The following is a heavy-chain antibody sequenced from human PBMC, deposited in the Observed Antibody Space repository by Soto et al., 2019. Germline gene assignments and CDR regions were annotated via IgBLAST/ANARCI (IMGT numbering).Heavy chain of an antibody. J-gene: IGHJ4*02. CDR2: NTSKTGDQ. Sequence: EVRLVESGGGLVKPGGSLRLSCAASGFTFNKYSMNWVRQAPGKGLECVSSNTSKTGDQYYADSVKGRFIISRDNTKNSLSLQVTSLRDEDTAVYYCARDLMPNDRGLGDLAYWGQGTLVTVSS. V-gene: IGHV3-21*06. CDR3: ARDLMPNDRGLGDLAY. D-gene: IGHD3-22*01. CDR1: GFTFNKYS.